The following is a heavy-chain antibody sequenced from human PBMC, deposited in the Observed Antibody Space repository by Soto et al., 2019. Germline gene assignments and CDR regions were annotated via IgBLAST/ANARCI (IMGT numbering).Heavy chain of an antibody. Sequence: EVQLVESGGGLVQPGRSLRLSCAASGFTFDDSAMHWVRQPPGKGLEWVSGIGSNSGGIGYADSVKGRVTISRDNAKNSRYLQMNSRRAEDTALYYCAKGLSEGYFDYWGQGTLVTVSS. CDR3: AKGLSEGYFDY. J-gene: IGHJ4*02. CDR1: GFTFDDSA. CDR2: IGSNSGGI. V-gene: IGHV3-9*01.